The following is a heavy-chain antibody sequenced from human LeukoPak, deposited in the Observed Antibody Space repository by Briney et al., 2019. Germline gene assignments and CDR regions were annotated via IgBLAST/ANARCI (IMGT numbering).Heavy chain of an antibody. Sequence: PGGSLRLSCAASGFTFSDYYMSWIRQAPGKGLEWVSYISDSGSTKYYADSVKGRFTISRDNAKNSLYLQMNSLRAEDTALYYCASYYNNSGGRGDYWGQGILVTVSS. J-gene: IGHJ4*02. CDR1: GFTFSDYY. CDR3: ASYYNNSGGRGDY. V-gene: IGHV3-11*01. D-gene: IGHD3-10*01. CDR2: ISDSGSTK.